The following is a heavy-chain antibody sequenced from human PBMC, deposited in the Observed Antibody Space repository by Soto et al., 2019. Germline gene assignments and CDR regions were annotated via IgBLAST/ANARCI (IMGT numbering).Heavy chain of an antibody. CDR2: ISYSGST. J-gene: IGHJ4*02. Sequence: PSETLSLTWTVSGGSISRYYWSWIRQPPGKGLEWIGFISYSGSTYYSTSLKSRVTISVDTSKSQFSLNLSFVTAADTSVYYCATMGTPATGLYFFDYWGQGSLVTVS. CDR3: ATMGTPATGLYFFDY. CDR1: GGSISRYY. V-gene: IGHV4-59*08. D-gene: IGHD2-15*01.